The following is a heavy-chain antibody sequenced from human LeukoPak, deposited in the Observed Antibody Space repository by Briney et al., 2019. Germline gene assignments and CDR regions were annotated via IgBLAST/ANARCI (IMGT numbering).Heavy chain of an antibody. J-gene: IGHJ4*02. CDR2: IIPILGIA. D-gene: IGHD3-22*01. CDR1: GGTFSSYA. Sequence: GASVKVSCKASGGTFSSYAISWVRQAPGQGLEWMGRIIPILGIANYAQKFQGRVTITADKSTSTAYMELSSLRSEDTAVYYCARDRHYYGSSGPLGYWGQGTLVTVSS. V-gene: IGHV1-69*04. CDR3: ARDRHYYGSSGPLGY.